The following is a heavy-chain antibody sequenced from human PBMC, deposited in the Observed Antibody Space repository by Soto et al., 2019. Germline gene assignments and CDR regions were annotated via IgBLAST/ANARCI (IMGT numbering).Heavy chain of an antibody. Sequence: QVQLVQSGAEVKKPGASVKVSCKASGYTFISYGISWVRQAPGQGLEWMGWISTFNGKTNYAQNVQGRVTMTTDTSTTXXXXXXXXXXXXXXXXXXXXXDXVPKSSGYFPFDYWGQGTLVTVSS. V-gene: IGHV1-18*01. CDR1: GYTFISYG. CDR3: XXDXVPKSSGYFPFDY. D-gene: IGHD3-22*01. J-gene: IGHJ4*02. CDR2: ISTFNGKT.